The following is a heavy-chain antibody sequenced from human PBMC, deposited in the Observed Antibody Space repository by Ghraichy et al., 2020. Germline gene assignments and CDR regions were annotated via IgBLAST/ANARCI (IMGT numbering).Heavy chain of an antibody. CDR1: GFTFSSYW. Sequence: GGSLRLSCAASGFTFSSYWMSWVRQAPGKGLEWVANIKQDGSENYYVDSVKGRFTISRDNAKNSLYLQMNSLRAEDTAVYYCARDYNMVYSSSWYPPNYYGMDVWGQGTTVTVSS. V-gene: IGHV3-7*01. CDR3: ARDYNMVYSSSWYPPNYYGMDV. J-gene: IGHJ6*02. D-gene: IGHD6-13*01. CDR2: IKQDGSEN.